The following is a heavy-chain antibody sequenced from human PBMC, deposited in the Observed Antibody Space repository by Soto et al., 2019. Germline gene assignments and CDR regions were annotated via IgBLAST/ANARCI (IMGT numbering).Heavy chain of an antibody. D-gene: IGHD1-1*01. CDR1: GGSISSGGYY. Sequence: QVQLQESGPGLVKPSQTLSLTCTVSGGSISSGGYYWSWIRQHPGKGLEWIGYIYYSGTTYYNPSLKSRVTISLDTSKNQFSLKLSSVTAADTAVYYCARDSDNAEYFQHWGQGTLVTVSS. V-gene: IGHV4-31*03. CDR3: ARDSDNAEYFQH. CDR2: IYYSGTT. J-gene: IGHJ1*01.